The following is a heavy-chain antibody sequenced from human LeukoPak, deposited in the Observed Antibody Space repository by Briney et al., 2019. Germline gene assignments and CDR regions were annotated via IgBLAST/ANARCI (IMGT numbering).Heavy chain of an antibody. J-gene: IGHJ4*02. CDR1: GFTFSSYS. CDR2: ISSSSSYI. D-gene: IGHD3-3*01. Sequence: PGGSLRLSCAASGFTFSSYSMNWVRQAPGKGLEWVSSISSSSSYIYYADSVTGRFTISRDNAKNSLYLQMNSLRAEDTAVYYCARAYDFWSGYYLYYFDYWGQGTRVTVSS. V-gene: IGHV3-21*01. CDR3: ARAYDFWSGYYLYYFDY.